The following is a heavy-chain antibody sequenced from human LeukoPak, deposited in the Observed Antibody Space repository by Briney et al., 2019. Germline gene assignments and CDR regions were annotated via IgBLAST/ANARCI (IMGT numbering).Heavy chain of an antibody. Sequence: GGSLRLSCAASGFTFSSYGMNWVRQAPGKWLEWVSSISGSGLNRYYADSVKGRFTISRDNSKNTLYLQMNSLRAEDTAVYYCAKGVTPVISLQFFDYWGQGTLITVSS. CDR2: ISGSGLNR. J-gene: IGHJ4*02. V-gene: IGHV3-23*01. D-gene: IGHD4-17*01. CDR1: GFTFSSYG. CDR3: AKGVTPVISLQFFDY.